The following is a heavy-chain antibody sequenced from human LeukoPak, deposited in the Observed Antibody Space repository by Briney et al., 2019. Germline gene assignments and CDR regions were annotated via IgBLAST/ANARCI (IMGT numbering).Heavy chain of an antibody. CDR1: GFTFSDYY. J-gene: IGHJ6*02. CDR3: GRGNYGVDV. CDR2: IASVDTYT. Sequence: PGGSLRLSCEASGFTFSDYYMTWIRQAPGKGLECVSYIASVDTYTNYADSVKGRFTISRDNAKNSRYLQMNSLRAEDTAVYYCGRGNYGVDVWGQGTTVTVSS. V-gene: IGHV3-11*05.